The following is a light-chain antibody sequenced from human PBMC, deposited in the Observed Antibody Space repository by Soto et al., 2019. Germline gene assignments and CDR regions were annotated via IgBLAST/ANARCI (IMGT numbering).Light chain of an antibody. CDR1: QSISNW. Sequence: IQLTQSPSTLPASVGDRVTLTCRASQSISNWLAWYQQKPGTAPKLLIYHASILETAVPSRFSGNGSGTDFTLTISSLQPEDSATYYCQQSYGSPPFTFGPGTRVDI. J-gene: IGKJ3*01. CDR3: QQSYGSPPFT. CDR2: HAS. V-gene: IGKV1-5*01.